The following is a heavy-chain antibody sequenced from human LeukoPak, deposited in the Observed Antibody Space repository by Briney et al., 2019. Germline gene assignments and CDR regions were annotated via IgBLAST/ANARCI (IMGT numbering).Heavy chain of an antibody. CDR1: GYIFTSYG. V-gene: IGHV1-18*01. Sequence: GASVKVSCKASGYIFTSYGISWVRQAPGQGLEWMGWISGYNDNPKYAQKFQGRVTMTTDTSTSTAYMELRSLRSDDTAVYYCARDLKYNWNPLDYWGQGTLVTVSS. D-gene: IGHD1-20*01. CDR3: ARDLKYNWNPLDY. J-gene: IGHJ4*02. CDR2: ISGYNDNP.